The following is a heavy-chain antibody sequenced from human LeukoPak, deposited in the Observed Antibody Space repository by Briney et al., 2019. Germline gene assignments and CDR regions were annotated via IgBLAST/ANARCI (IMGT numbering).Heavy chain of an antibody. CDR3: ARDPSHDYAFDRWFDP. D-gene: IGHD4-17*01. CDR2: INANSGGT. CDR1: GYTFTGYY. V-gene: IGHV1-2*06. Sequence: ASVKVSCKASGYTFTGYYMHWVRQAPGQGLEWMGRINANSGGTNYAQKFQGRVTMTRDTSISTAYMELSRLRSDDTAVYYCARDPSHDYAFDRWFDPWGQGTLVTVSS. J-gene: IGHJ5*02.